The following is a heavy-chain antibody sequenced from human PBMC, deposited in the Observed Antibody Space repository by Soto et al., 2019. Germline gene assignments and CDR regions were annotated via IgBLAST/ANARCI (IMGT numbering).Heavy chain of an antibody. D-gene: IGHD3-22*01. V-gene: IGHV4-59*01. CDR1: GGSISSYY. CDR2: IYYSGST. CDR3: ARGGGYYDSSGYHP. J-gene: IGHJ5*02. Sequence: QVQLQESGPGLVKPSETLSLTCTVSGGSISSYYWSWIRQPPGKGLEWIGYIYYSGSTNYNPSLKSRVTISVDTAKNQFSLKLSSVTAADTAVYYCARGGGYYDSSGYHPWGQGTLVTVSA.